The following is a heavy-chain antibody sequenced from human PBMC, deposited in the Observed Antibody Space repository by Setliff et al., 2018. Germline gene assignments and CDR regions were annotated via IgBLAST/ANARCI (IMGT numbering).Heavy chain of an antibody. Sequence: ASVKVSCKASGYTFTSHYMHWVRQAPGLGLEWMGTINPSSGRTSYAQKFQGRVTMTRDTSTSTVYMDMSSLRSEDTAVYYCARDVFPYHYEGAFNIWGQGTMVTVSS. J-gene: IGHJ3*02. CDR3: ARDVFPYHYEGAFNI. CDR2: INPSSGRT. V-gene: IGHV1-46*01. CDR1: GYTFTSHY. D-gene: IGHD3-22*01.